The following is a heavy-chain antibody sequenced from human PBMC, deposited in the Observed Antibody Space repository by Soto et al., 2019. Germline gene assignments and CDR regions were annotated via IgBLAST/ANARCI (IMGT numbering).Heavy chain of an antibody. J-gene: IGHJ4*02. D-gene: IGHD1-1*01. CDR3: ARAVEVPADFDF. Sequence: QVQLVQSGAEEKKPGASVKVSCKASGYTFTGYAMHWVRQAPGQRLEWMGWINAGNGKTKYSQKFQGRVTITRDTSASTAYMDLSSLSSEDTAVYYCARAVEVPADFDFWGQGTLVTVSS. CDR1: GYTFTGYA. CDR2: INAGNGKT. V-gene: IGHV1-3*05.